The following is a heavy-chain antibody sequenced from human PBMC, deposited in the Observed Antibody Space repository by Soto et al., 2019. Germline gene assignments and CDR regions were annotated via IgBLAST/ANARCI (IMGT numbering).Heavy chain of an antibody. CDR2: IRSKANSYAT. Sequence: GSLRLSCAASGFTFSGSAMHWVRQASGKGLEWVGRIRSKANSYATAYAASVKGRFTISRDDSKNTAYLQMNSLKTEDTAVYYCTRLGAVTSDYWGQGTLVTVSS. J-gene: IGHJ4*02. V-gene: IGHV3-73*01. D-gene: IGHD4-4*01. CDR3: TRLGAVTSDY. CDR1: GFTFSGSA.